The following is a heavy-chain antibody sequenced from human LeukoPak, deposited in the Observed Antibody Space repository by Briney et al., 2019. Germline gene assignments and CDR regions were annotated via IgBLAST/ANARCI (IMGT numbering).Heavy chain of an antibody. V-gene: IGHV1-18*01. Sequence: ASVKVSCKASGYIFSTYGINWVRQAPGQGLEWMGWISPYNGDTNYAQKLQGRVTMTTDTSTSTAYMELRSLRSEDTAVYYCARDPPQKSGIAAAIDDYWGQGTLVTVSS. D-gene: IGHD6-13*01. J-gene: IGHJ4*02. CDR2: ISPYNGDT. CDR3: ARDPPQKSGIAAAIDDY. CDR1: GYIFSTYG.